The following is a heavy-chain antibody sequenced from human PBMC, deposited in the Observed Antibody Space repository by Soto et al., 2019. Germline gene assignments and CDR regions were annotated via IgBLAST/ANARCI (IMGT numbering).Heavy chain of an antibody. CDR3: ARASRRNYESAFEP. CDR2: INTDNGNT. V-gene: IGHV1-3*04. Sequence: ASVKVSCKASGYSFSTHAMHWVRQAPGQSLEWMGWINTDNGNTQYSQNFQGRLSITRDTSATIVYMALSSPKSEDTAVYYCARASRRNYESAFEPWGLGTLVTVSS. D-gene: IGHD1-7*01. CDR1: GYSFSTHA. J-gene: IGHJ5*02.